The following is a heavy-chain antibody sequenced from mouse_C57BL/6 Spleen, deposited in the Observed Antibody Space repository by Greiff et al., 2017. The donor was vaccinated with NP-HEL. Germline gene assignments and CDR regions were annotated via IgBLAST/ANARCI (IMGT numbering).Heavy chain of an antibody. CDR3: ARRGWDEDYFDY. Sequence: VQLHQPGAELVRPGSSVKLSCKASGYTFTSYWMDWVKQRPGQGLEWIGNIYPSDSETHYNQKFKDKATLTVDKSSSTDYMQLSSLTSEDSAVYYCARRGWDEDYFDYWGQGTTLTVAS. J-gene: IGHJ2*01. V-gene: IGHV1-61*01. D-gene: IGHD4-1*01. CDR1: GYTFTSYW. CDR2: IYPSDSET.